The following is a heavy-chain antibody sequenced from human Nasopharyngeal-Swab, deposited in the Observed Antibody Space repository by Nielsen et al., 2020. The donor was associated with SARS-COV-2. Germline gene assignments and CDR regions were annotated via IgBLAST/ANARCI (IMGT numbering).Heavy chain of an antibody. CDR3: ARDPLVPAASDAFDI. CDR1: GGSVSSGSYY. J-gene: IGHJ3*02. CDR2: IYYSGST. V-gene: IGHV4-61*01. Sequence: GSLRLSCTVSGGSVSSGSYYWSWIRQPPGKGLEWIGYIYYSGSTNYNPSLKGRVTISVDTSKNQFSLKLSSVTAADTAVYYCARDPLVPAASDAFDIWGQGTMVTVSS. D-gene: IGHD2-2*01.